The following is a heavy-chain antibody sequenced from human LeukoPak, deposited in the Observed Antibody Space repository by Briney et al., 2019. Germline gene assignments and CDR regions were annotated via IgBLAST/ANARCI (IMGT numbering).Heavy chain of an antibody. CDR3: ARDSGYSSSYAEYFQH. V-gene: IGHV3-30-3*01. J-gene: IGHJ1*01. CDR1: GFTFSSYA. D-gene: IGHD6-6*01. CDR2: ISYDGNNK. Sequence: GGSLRLSCAASGFTFSSYAMHWVRQAPGKGLEWVAVISYDGNNKYYADSVKGRFTISRDNSKNTLYLQMNSLRAEDTAVYYCARDSGYSSSYAEYFQHWGQGTLVTVSS.